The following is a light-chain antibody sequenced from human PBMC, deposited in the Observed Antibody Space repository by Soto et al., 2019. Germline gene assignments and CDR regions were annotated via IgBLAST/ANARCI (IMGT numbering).Light chain of an antibody. J-gene: IGKJ5*01. Sequence: SSNLLAWYQQQPGKAPKLLIYAASSRATGIPDRFSGRGAGTDFTLTISRLQDEDVAVYYCQQYYSSPVTFGQGTRLEIK. V-gene: IGKV3-20*01. CDR3: QQYYSSPVT. CDR2: AAS. CDR1: SSNL.